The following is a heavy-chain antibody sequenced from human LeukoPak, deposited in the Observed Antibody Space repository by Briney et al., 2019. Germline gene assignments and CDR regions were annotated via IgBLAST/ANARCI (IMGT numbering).Heavy chain of an antibody. D-gene: IGHD3-10*01. CDR3: ASHGSGSYYIPDY. CDR2: ISSSSSYI. Sequence: GGSLRLSCAASGFTFSSYSMNWVRRAPGKGLEWVSSISSSSSYIYYADSVKGRFTISRDNAKNSLYLQMNSLRAEDTAVYYCASHGSGSYYIPDYWGQGTLVTVSS. J-gene: IGHJ4*02. V-gene: IGHV3-21*01. CDR1: GFTFSSYS.